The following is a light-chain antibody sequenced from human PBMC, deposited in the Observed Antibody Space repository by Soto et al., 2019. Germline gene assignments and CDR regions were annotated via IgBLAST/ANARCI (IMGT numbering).Light chain of an antibody. CDR2: GAS. V-gene: IGKV3-15*01. CDR3: QQYNNWPRT. CDR1: QSISRY. Sequence: IVLPQSPGTLSLSPGERTTLSCRASQSISRYLAWYQQKPGQAPRLLIYGASTRATGIPARFSGSGSGTEFTLTISSLQSEDFAVYYCQQYNNWPRTFGQGTKV. J-gene: IGKJ1*01.